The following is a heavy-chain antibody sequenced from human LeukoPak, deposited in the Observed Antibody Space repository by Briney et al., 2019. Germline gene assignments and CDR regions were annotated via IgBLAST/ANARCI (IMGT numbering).Heavy chain of an antibody. CDR1: SDSITSGDYY. J-gene: IGHJ4*02. CDR2: IYYSGST. D-gene: IGHD6-6*01. V-gene: IGHV4-39*01. CDR3: ARNQYSSSSYYFDY. Sequence: RSSETLSLTCTVSSDSITSGDYYWSWIRQPPGKGLEWIGSIYYSGSTYYNPSLKSRVTISVDTSKNQFSLKLSSVTAADTAVYYCARNQYSSSSYYFDYWGQGTLVTVSS.